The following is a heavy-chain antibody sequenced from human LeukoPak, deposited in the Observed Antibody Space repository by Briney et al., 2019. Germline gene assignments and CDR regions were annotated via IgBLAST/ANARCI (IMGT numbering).Heavy chain of an antibody. Sequence: PSETLSLTCTVSGGSISSYYWSWIRQPPGKGLEWIGYIYYSGSTNYNPSLKSRVTISVDTSKNQFSLKLNSVTAADTAVYYCARGRLLLDFDYWGQGTLVTVSS. J-gene: IGHJ4*02. D-gene: IGHD1-26*01. V-gene: IGHV4-59*01. CDR2: IYYSGST. CDR3: ARGRLLLDFDY. CDR1: GGSISSYY.